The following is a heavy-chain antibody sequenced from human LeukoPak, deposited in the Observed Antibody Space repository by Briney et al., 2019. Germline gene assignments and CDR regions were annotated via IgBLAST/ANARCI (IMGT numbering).Heavy chain of an antibody. J-gene: IGHJ2*01. Sequence: QPGGSLRLSCAASGFTFSSYAMSWVRQAPGKGLEWVSAISGSGGSTYYADSVKGRFTISRDNSKNTQYLQMNSMRAEDTAVYYCATLGDTAMLVSYFDLWGRGTLVTVSS. CDR3: ATLGDTAMLVSYFDL. CDR1: GFTFSSYA. D-gene: IGHD5-18*01. CDR2: ISGSGGST. V-gene: IGHV3-23*01.